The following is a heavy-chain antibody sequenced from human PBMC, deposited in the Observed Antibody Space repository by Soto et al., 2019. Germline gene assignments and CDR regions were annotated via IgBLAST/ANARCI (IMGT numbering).Heavy chain of an antibody. J-gene: IGHJ5*02. CDR3: AKLVRGGLDP. D-gene: IGHD2-15*01. CDR2: IVPMLGTP. Sequence: VQLVQSEAEVKKPGSSVKVSCEASGDTFNYYSIHWVRQAPGQGLEWMGDIVPMLGTPNYAQKIQGRVTIYADISTRTAYMNLSSLRSEDTALYYCAKLVRGGLDPWGQGTLVTVSS. CDR1: GDTFNYYS. V-gene: IGHV1-69*06.